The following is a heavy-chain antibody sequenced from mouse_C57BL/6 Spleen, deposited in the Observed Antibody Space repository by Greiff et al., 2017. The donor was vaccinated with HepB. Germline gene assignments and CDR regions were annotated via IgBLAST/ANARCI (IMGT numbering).Heavy chain of an antibody. V-gene: IGHV1-82*01. J-gene: IGHJ1*03. CDR1: GYAFSSSW. Sequence: VQRVESGPELVKPGASVKISCKASGYAFSSSWMNWVKQRPGKGLEWIGRIYPGDGDTNYNGKFKGKATLTADKSSSTAYMQLSSLTSEDSAVYFCARSYYYGSSYGYFDVWGTGTTVTVSS. D-gene: IGHD1-1*01. CDR3: ARSYYYGSSYGYFDV. CDR2: IYPGDGDT.